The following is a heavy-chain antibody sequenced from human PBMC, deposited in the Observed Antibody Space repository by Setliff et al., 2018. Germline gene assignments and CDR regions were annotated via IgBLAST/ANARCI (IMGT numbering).Heavy chain of an antibody. CDR3: ARLESLGDLSLYGLWFDP. J-gene: IGHJ5*02. CDR1: GSSITSSNW. CDR2: IFHSGST. Sequence: PSETLSLTCGVSGSSITSSNWWSWVRQAPGKGLEWVGQIFHSGSTHFSPSLKSRLTMSVDQSKNQFSLRLRSVTAADTAVYYCARLESLGDLSLYGLWFDPWGQGTLVTAPQ. D-gene: IGHD3-16*02. V-gene: IGHV4-4*02.